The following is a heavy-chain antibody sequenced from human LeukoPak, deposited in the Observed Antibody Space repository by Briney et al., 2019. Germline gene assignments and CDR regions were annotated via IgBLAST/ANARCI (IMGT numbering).Heavy chain of an antibody. V-gene: IGHV4-39*07. D-gene: IGHD3-22*01. CDR3: ARGIYYDSSGYYFDY. CDR2: IYYSGST. J-gene: IGHJ4*02. CDR1: GGSISSSRYY. Sequence: SETLSLTCTVSGGSISSSRYYWGWIRQPPGKGLEWIGSIYYSGSTYYNPSLKSRVTISVDTSKNQFSLKLSSVTAADTAVYYCARGIYYDSSGYYFDYWGQGTLVTVSS.